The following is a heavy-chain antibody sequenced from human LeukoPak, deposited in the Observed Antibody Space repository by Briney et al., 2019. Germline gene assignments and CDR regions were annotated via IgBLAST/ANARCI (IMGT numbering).Heavy chain of an antibody. CDR2: MYYSGST. CDR3: VRLTYYYALDV. CDR1: GDSISRGDYY. J-gene: IGHJ6*02. Sequence: SETLSLTCTVSGDSISRGDYYWGWIRQHPGKGLEWIGFMYYSGSTYYNPSLKSRVTISVDTSKNQFSLQLSSVTAADTAVYYCVRLTYYYALDVRGQGTTVTVSS. V-gene: IGHV4-31*03.